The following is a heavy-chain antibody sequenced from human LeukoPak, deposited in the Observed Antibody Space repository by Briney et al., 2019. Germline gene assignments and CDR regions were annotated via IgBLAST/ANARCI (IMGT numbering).Heavy chain of an antibody. V-gene: IGHV4-34*01. D-gene: IGHD3-10*01. J-gene: IGHJ4*02. CDR1: GGSFSGYY. Sequence: KPSETLSLTCAVYGGSFSGYYWSWIRQPPGKGLEWIGEINHSGSTNYNPSLKSRVTISVDTSKNQFSLKLSSVTAADTAVYYCARAITMVRGVFDYWGQGTLVTVSS. CDR3: ARAITMVRGVFDY. CDR2: INHSGST.